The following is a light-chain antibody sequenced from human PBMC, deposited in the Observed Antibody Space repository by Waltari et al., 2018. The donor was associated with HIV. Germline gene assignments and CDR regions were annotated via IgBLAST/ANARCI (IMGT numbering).Light chain of an antibody. CDR1: SRDVGGSNY. V-gene: IGLV2-11*01. CDR2: DVS. Sequence: QSALTQPRSVSGSPGQSVTISCTGSSRDVGGSNYVSWFQHRPGKAPKLILYDVSERPSGVPDRFTGSKSGNTASLTISGLQAEDEADYYCCSYAGDNYTVFGTGTRVTVL. CDR3: CSYAGDNYTV. J-gene: IGLJ1*01.